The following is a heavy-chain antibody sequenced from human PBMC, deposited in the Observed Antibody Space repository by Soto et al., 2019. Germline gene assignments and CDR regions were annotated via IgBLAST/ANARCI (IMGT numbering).Heavy chain of an antibody. CDR2: IIVGSGQT. V-gene: IGHV1-58*01. D-gene: IGHD2-15*01. CDR3: AAELYSGGRCCSFDI. CDR1: GFTFSNSA. Sequence: QMQVVQSGPEVKTPGTSXKVSCKTSGFTFSNSAXXXXXQTRGQXXXXIGWIIVGSGQTKSAQFLQERITITRDMSTSTAYMELSSLRSDDTAVYYCAAELYSGGRCCSFDIWGQGTMVTVSA. J-gene: IGHJ3*02.